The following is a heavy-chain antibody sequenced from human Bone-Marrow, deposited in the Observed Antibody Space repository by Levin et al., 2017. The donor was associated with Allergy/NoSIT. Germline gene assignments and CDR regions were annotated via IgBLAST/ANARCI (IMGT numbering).Heavy chain of an antibody. CDR2: ISWDGGST. D-gene: IGHD3-10*01. Sequence: GESLKISCAASGFTFDDYAMHWVRQAPGKGLEWVSLISWDGGSTYYADSVKGRFTISRDNSKNSLYLQMNSLRAEDTALYYCAKDISVGFPRHGMDVWGQGTTVTVSS. CDR3: AKDISVGFPRHGMDV. V-gene: IGHV3-43D*04. CDR1: GFTFDDYA. J-gene: IGHJ6*02.